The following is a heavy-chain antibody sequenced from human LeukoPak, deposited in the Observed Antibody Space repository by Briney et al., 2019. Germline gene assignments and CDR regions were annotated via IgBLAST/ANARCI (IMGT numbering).Heavy chain of an antibody. CDR3: AKDRGGYYDSSGYPPV. V-gene: IGHV3-23*01. D-gene: IGHD3-22*01. CDR2: ISGSGGST. Sequence: PGGSLRLSCAASGFTFSSYAMSWVRQAPGKGLEWVSAISGSGGSTYYADSVKGRFTISRDNSKNTLYLQMNSLRAEDTAVYYCAKDRGGYYDSSGYPPVGGQGTLVTVSS. CDR1: GFTFSSYA. J-gene: IGHJ4*02.